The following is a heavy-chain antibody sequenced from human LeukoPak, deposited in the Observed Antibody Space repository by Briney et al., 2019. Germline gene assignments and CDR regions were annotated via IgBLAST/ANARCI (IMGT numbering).Heavy chain of an antibody. V-gene: IGHV4-59*01. CDR1: GGSISSYY. D-gene: IGHD2-15*01. Sequence: SETLFLTCTVSGGSISSYYWSWIRQPPGKGLEWIGYIYYSGSTNYNPSLKSRVTISVDTSKNQFSLKLSSVTAADTAVYYCARDYRYCSGGSCYYYYGMDVWGQGTTVTVSS. CDR3: ARDYRYCSGGSCYYYYGMDV. J-gene: IGHJ6*02. CDR2: IYYSGST.